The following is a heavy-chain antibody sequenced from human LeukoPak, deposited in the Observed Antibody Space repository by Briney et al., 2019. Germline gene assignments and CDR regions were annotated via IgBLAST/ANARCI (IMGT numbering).Heavy chain of an antibody. CDR2: IYTSGST. J-gene: IGHJ3*02. V-gene: IGHV4-39*01. CDR1: GGSISSSSYS. D-gene: IGHD2-2*01. Sequence: TSETLSLTCTVSGGSISSSSYSWGWIRQPPGKGLEWIGRIYTSGSTNYNPSLKSRVTMSVDTSKNQFSLKLSSVTAADTAVYYCARHGTYCSSTSCYSDAFGIWGQGTMVTVSS. CDR3: ARHGTYCSSTSCYSDAFGI.